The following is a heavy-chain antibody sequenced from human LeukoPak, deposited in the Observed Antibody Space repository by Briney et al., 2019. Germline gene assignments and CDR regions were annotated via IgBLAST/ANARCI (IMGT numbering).Heavy chain of an antibody. CDR3: ARQKGYCSGGSCQGYYGMDV. CDR1: GGSISSGGYS. J-gene: IGHJ6*02. Sequence: SQTLSLTCAVSGGSISSGGYSWSWIRQPPGTGLEWIGYIYHSGSTYYNPSLKSRVTISVDRSKNQFSLKLSSVTAADTAVYYCARQKGYCSGGSCQGYYGMDVWGQGTTVTVSS. CDR2: IYHSGST. V-gene: IGHV4-30-2*01. D-gene: IGHD2-15*01.